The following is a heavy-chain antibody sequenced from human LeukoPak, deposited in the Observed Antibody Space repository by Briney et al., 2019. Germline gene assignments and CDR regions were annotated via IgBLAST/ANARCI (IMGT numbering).Heavy chain of an antibody. V-gene: IGHV4-38-2*02. Sequence: SETLSLTCTVSGYSISSGYYWGWIRQPPGKGLEWIGSIYHSGSTYYNPSLKSRVTISVDTSKNQFSLKLSSVTAADTAVYYCARDGYYDSSGYRTNDAFDIWGQGTMVTVSP. CDR1: GYSISSGYY. CDR3: ARDGYYDSSGYRTNDAFDI. CDR2: IYHSGST. D-gene: IGHD3-22*01. J-gene: IGHJ3*02.